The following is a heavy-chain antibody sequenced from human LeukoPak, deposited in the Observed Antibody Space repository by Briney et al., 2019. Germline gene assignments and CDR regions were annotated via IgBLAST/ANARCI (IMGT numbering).Heavy chain of an antibody. D-gene: IGHD5-12*01. Sequence: NPSETLSLTCTLSGGSISTYYWSWILQPPGKGLKWIGYIYHSGSTNYNPSLKSRVTISVDTSKNQFSLKLSSVTAADTAVYYCARGGGYASPIGYWGQGALVTVSS. V-gene: IGHV4-59*01. J-gene: IGHJ4*02. CDR3: ARGGGYASPIGY. CDR1: GGSISTYY. CDR2: IYHSGST.